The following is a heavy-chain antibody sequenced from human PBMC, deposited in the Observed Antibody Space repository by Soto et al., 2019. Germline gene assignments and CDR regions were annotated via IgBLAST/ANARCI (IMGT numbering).Heavy chain of an antibody. CDR1: GFTFSSYA. Sequence: GGSLRLSCAASGFTFSSYAMHWVRQAPGKGLEWVAVISYDGSNKYYADSVKGRFTISRDNSKNTLYLQMNSLRAEDTAVYYCARLPRNDYGGKDYYYGMDVWGQGTTVTVSS. V-gene: IGHV3-30-3*01. CDR2: ISYDGSNK. CDR3: ARLPRNDYGGKDYYYGMDV. J-gene: IGHJ6*02. D-gene: IGHD4-17*01.